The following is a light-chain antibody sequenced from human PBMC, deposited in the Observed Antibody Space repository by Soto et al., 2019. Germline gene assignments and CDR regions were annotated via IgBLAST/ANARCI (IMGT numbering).Light chain of an antibody. CDR1: QSVTSTY. CDR3: QQYGSSPLT. CDR2: GAS. V-gene: IGKV3-20*01. Sequence: EIVLTQSPGTLSLSPGERATLSCRASQSVTSTYLAWYQQKPGQPPRLLIYGASSRATGIPDRFSGSGSVTDFTLTISRLASEDFAVYYCQQYGSSPLTFGQGTKVEIK. J-gene: IGKJ1*01.